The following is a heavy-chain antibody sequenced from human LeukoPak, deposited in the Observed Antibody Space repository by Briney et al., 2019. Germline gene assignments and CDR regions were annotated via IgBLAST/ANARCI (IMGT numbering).Heavy chain of an antibody. CDR3: ARDGYYYDSSGYYQDAFDI. CDR2: INHSGST. D-gene: IGHD3-22*01. CDR1: GGSFSGYY. V-gene: IGHV4-34*01. J-gene: IGHJ3*02. Sequence: SETLSLTCAVYGGSFSGYYWSWIRQPPGKGLEWIGEINHSGSTNYNPSLKSRVTISVDTSKNQFSLKLSSVTAADTAVYYCARDGYYYDSSGYYQDAFDIWGQGTMVTVSS.